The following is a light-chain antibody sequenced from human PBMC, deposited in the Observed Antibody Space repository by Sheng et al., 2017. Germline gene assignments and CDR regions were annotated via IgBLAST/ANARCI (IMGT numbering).Light chain of an antibody. V-gene: IGLV1-40*01. CDR3: QTYDNTLSVWV. CDR1: SSNIGAGYD. CDR2: AKT. Sequence: QLVLTQPPSVSGAPGQRVTISCSGSSSNIGAGYDVQWYQHLPGTAPKLVIYAKTNRPSGVPDRFSGSQSDTSASLAITGLQAEDEADYYCQTYDNTLSVWVFGGGTKLTVL. J-gene: IGLJ3*02.